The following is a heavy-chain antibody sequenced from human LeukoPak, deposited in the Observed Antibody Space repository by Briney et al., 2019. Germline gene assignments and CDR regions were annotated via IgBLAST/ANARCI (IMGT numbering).Heavy chain of an antibody. V-gene: IGHV1-69*13. CDR3: ARIQIAARPGYYYYGMDV. CDR1: GGTFSSYA. D-gene: IGHD6-6*01. J-gene: IGHJ6*02. Sequence: GASVNVSCKASGGTFSSYAISWVRQAPGQGLEWMGGIIPIFGTANYAQKFQGRVTITADESTSTAYMELSSLRSEDTAVYYCARIQIAARPGYYYYGMDVWGQGTTVTVSS. CDR2: IIPIFGTA.